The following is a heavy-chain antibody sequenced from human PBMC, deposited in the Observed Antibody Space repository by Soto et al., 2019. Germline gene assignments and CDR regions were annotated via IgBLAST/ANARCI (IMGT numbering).Heavy chain of an antibody. Sequence: QITLKESGPTLVKPTQTLTLTCTFSGFSLSTSGVGVGWIRQPPGKALEWLALIYWDDDKRYSPSLKSRLTITKDTSKTQVVLTMTNMDPVDTATYYCAHRRGYSSSKEGLWALGYWGQGTLVTVSS. CDR1: GFSLSTSGVG. V-gene: IGHV2-5*02. J-gene: IGHJ4*02. CDR3: AHRRGYSSSKEGLWALGY. CDR2: IYWDDDK. D-gene: IGHD6-13*01.